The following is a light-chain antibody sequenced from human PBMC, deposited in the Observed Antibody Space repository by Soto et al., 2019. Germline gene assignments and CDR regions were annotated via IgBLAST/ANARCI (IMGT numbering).Light chain of an antibody. Sequence: QSVLTQPASVSGSPGQSITISCTGTSSDVGSYNLVSWYQQHPGKAPKLMIYEVSKRPSGVSNRFSGSKSGNTASRTISGLQAEDEADYYCCSYAGSRVFGGGTKVTVL. V-gene: IGLV2-23*02. CDR1: SSDVGSYNL. CDR3: CSYAGSRV. J-gene: IGLJ2*01. CDR2: EVS.